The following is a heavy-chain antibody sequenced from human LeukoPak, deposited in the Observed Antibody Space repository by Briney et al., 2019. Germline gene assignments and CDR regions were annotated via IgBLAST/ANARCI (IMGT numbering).Heavy chain of an antibody. CDR2: IYYSGST. CDR1: GGSLSSGGYY. D-gene: IGHD3-10*01. J-gene: IGHJ6*02. Sequence: PSETLSLTCTVSGGSLSSGGYYWRWIRQHPGRGLAWIGYIYYSGSTYYNPSLKSRVTISVDTSKNQFSLKLSSVTAADTAVYYCARKMRGDYYGMDVWGQGTTVTVSS. CDR3: ARKMRGDYYGMDV. V-gene: IGHV4-31*03.